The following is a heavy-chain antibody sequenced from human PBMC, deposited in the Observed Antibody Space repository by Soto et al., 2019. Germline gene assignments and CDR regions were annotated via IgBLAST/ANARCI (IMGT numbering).Heavy chain of an antibody. V-gene: IGHV1-69*04. CDR1: GGTFSSYT. CDR3: ARDGIVVVPAAIQHWFDP. CDR2: IIPILGIA. J-gene: IGHJ5*02. Sequence: GASVKVSCKASGGTFSSYTISWVRQAPGQGLEWMGRIIPILGIANYAQKFQGRVTITADKSTSTAYMELSSLRSEDTAVFYCARDGIVVVPAAIQHWFDPWGQGTLVTVSS. D-gene: IGHD2-2*01.